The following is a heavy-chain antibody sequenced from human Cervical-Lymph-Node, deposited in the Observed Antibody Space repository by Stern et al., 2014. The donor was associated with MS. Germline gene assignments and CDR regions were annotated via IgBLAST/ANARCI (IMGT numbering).Heavy chain of an antibody. CDR1: GGSISSGGYY. Sequence: VQLEESGPGLVKPSQTLSLTCTVSGGSISSGGYYWSWIRQHPGKGLEWIGYIYYSGSTYYNPSLKSRVTISVDTSKNQFSLKLSSVTAADTAVYYCASSYYYDSSATSGGMDVWGQGTTVTVSS. J-gene: IGHJ6*02. CDR2: IYYSGST. D-gene: IGHD3-22*01. V-gene: IGHV4-31*03. CDR3: ASSYYYDSSATSGGMDV.